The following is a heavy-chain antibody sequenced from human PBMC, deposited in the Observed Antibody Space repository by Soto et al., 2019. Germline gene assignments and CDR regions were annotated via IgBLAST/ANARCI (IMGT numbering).Heavy chain of an antibody. CDR1: GFTFSSYG. V-gene: IGHV3-21*01. CDR3: AIAMAGKLHPFDY. J-gene: IGHJ4*01. D-gene: IGHD6-19*01. CDR2: ISSSSSYI. Sequence: GGSLRLSCAASGFTFSSYGMNWVRQAPGKGLEWVSSISSSSSYIYYADSVKGRFTISRDNAKNSLYLQMNSLRAEDTAVYYCAIAMAGKLHPFDYWGHGTLVTVSS.